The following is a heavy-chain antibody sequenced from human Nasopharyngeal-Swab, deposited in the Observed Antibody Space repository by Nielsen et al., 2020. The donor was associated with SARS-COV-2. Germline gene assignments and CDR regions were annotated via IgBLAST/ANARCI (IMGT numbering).Heavy chain of an antibody. V-gene: IGHV3-74*01. J-gene: IGHJ2*01. D-gene: IGHD1-14*01. Sequence: GESLKISCATSGFTFSNYWMDWARQAPGKGLVWVSRINTDGRTTNYADSVKGRFTISRDNAKNTLYLQMNSLSAEDTAVYYCVRDPNRHFDFWGRGTLVTFSA. CDR2: INTDGRTT. CDR1: GFTFSNYW. CDR3: VRDPNRHFDF.